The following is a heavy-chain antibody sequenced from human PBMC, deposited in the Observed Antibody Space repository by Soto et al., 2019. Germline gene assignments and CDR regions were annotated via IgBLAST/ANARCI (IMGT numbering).Heavy chain of an antibody. Sequence: PGGSLRLSCAASGFTFSSYAMHWVRQTPGKGLEWVSAISGSGGSTYYADSVKGRFTISRDNSKNTLYLQMNSLRAEDTAVYYCAKEPGYSSSWEKIDYWGQGTLVTVSS. CDR3: AKEPGYSSSWEKIDY. V-gene: IGHV3-23*01. J-gene: IGHJ4*02. D-gene: IGHD6-13*01. CDR1: GFTFSSYA. CDR2: ISGSGGST.